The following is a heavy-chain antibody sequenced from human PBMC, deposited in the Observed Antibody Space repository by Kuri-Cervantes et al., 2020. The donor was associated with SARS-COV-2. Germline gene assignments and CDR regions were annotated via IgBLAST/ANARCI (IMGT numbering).Heavy chain of an antibody. CDR2: TYYRSKWYN. V-gene: IGHV6-1*01. CDR1: GDSVSSNSAA. D-gene: IGHD4-17*01. CDR3: ARYGPPRYYFDY. Sequence: LRLSCAISGDSVSSNSAAWNWIRQSPSRGLEWLGRTYYRSKWYNDYAVSVKSRITINPDTSKNQFSLKLSSVTAADTAVYYCARYGPPRYYFDYWGQGTLVTVSS. J-gene: IGHJ4*02.